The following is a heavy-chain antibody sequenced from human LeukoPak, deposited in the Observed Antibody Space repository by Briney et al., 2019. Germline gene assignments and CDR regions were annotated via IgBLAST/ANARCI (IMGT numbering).Heavy chain of an antibody. J-gene: IGHJ6*02. Sequence: PGGSLRLSCAASGFTFSSYAMSWVRQAPGKGLEWVSAISGSGGSTYYADSVKGRSTISRDNSRNTLYLQMNSLRAEDTAVYYCAKDSDSSGYSPYGMDVWGQGTTVTVSS. V-gene: IGHV3-23*01. CDR1: GFTFSSYA. CDR3: AKDSDSSGYSPYGMDV. CDR2: ISGSGGST. D-gene: IGHD3-22*01.